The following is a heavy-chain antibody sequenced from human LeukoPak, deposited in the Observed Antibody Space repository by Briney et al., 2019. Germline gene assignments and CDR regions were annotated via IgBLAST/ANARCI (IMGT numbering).Heavy chain of an antibody. D-gene: IGHD6-6*01. J-gene: IGHJ1*01. Sequence: SETLFLTCTVSGGSISTYYWNWIRQPPGKGLEWIGYIYHSGSTNYNPSLQSRVTISVDTSKNQFSLNLNSVTAADTAVYYCARGGAARLHFQNWGQGTLVTVSS. CDR3: ARGGAARLHFQN. CDR2: IYHSGST. V-gene: IGHV4-59*01. CDR1: GGSISTYY.